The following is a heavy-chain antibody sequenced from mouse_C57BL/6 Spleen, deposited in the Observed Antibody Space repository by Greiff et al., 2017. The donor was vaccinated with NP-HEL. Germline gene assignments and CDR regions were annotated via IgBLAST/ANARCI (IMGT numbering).Heavy chain of an antibody. CDR1: GFTFSDYG. CDR3: ATGVVADY. J-gene: IGHJ2*01. CDR2: ISSGSSTI. D-gene: IGHD1-1*01. V-gene: IGHV5-17*01. Sequence: DVQLQESGGGLVKPGGSLKLSCAASGFTFSDYGMHWVRQAPEKGLEWVAYISSGSSTIYYADTVKGRFTISRDNAKNTLFLQMTSLRSEDTAMYYCATGVVADYWGQGTTLTVSS.